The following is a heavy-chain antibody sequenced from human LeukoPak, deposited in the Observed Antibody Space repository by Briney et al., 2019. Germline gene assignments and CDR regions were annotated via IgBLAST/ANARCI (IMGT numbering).Heavy chain of an antibody. V-gene: IGHV3-53*01. CDR1: GFTVSSNY. CDR3: VASLVATILPHGY. Sequence: PGGSLRLSCAASGFTVSSNYMSWVRQAPGKGLEWVSVIYSGGSTYYADSVKGRFTISRDNSNNTLYLQMNSLRAEDTAVYYCVASLVATILPHGYWGQGTLVTVSS. D-gene: IGHD5-12*01. J-gene: IGHJ4*02. CDR2: IYSGGST.